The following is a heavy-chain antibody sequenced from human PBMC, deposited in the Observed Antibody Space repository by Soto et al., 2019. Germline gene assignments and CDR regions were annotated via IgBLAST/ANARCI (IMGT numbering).Heavy chain of an antibody. CDR1: GGTFSSYT. CDR3: ARGDNSGWQDY. Sequence: GASVKVSCKASGGTFSSYTISWVRQAPGQGLEWMGRIIPILGIANYAQKFQGRVTITADKSTSTAYMKLSSLRSEDTAVYYCARGDNSGWQDYWGQGTLVTVSS. V-gene: IGHV1-69*02. J-gene: IGHJ4*02. D-gene: IGHD6-19*01. CDR2: IIPILGIA.